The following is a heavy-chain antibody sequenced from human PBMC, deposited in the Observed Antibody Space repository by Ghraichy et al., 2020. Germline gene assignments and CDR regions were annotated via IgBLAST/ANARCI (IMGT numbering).Heavy chain of an antibody. CDR2: INSDGSST. V-gene: IGHV3-74*01. D-gene: IGHD3-22*01. Sequence: GESLNISCAASGFTFSSYWMHWVRQAPGKGLVWVSRINSDGSSTSYADSVKGRFTISRDNAKNTLYLQMNSLRAEDTAVYYCASIYYYDSSGYYPFYYYYYGMDVWGQGTTVTVSS. CDR1: GFTFSSYW. CDR3: ASIYYYDSSGYYPFYYYYYGMDV. J-gene: IGHJ6*02.